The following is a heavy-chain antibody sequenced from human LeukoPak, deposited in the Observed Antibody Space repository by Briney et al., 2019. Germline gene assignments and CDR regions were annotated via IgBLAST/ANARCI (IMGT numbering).Heavy chain of an antibody. Sequence: SETLSLTGSVYGGSFSGYYWGWIRQPPGHGLEWNGSIYYSGSTYYNPSLKSRVTISVDTSKNQFSLKLSPVTAADTAVYYCARDPYRGPLDYWGQGTLVTVSS. J-gene: IGHJ4*02. V-gene: IGHV4-39*07. CDR1: GGSFSGYY. D-gene: IGHD1-14*01. CDR3: ARDPYRGPLDY. CDR2: IYYSGST.